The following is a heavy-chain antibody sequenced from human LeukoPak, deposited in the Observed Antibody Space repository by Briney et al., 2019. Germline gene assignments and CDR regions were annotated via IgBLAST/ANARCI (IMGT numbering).Heavy chain of an antibody. CDR2: INPNSGGT. CDR3: ARDRSTVTAYWYFDL. D-gene: IGHD4-17*01. Sequence: ASVKVSCKASGYTFTGYYMHWVRQAPGQGLKWMGWINPNSGGTNYAQKFQGRVTMTRDTSISTAYMELSRLRSDDTAVYYCARDRSTVTAYWYFDLWGRGTLVTVSS. V-gene: IGHV1-2*02. J-gene: IGHJ2*01. CDR1: GYTFTGYY.